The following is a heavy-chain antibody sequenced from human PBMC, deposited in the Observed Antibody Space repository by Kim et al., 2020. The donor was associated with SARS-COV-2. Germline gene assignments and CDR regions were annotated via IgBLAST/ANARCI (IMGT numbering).Heavy chain of an antibody. Sequence: SVKVSCKASGFTFTSSAMQWVRQARGQRLEWIGWIVVGSGNTNYAQKFQERVTITRDMSTSTAYMELSSLRSEDTAVYYCAAIYGSGSYYNPDYYGMDVWGQGTTVTVSS. J-gene: IGHJ6*02. CDR1: GFTFTSSA. D-gene: IGHD3-10*01. V-gene: IGHV1-58*02. CDR2: IVVGSGNT. CDR3: AAIYGSGSYYNPDYYGMDV.